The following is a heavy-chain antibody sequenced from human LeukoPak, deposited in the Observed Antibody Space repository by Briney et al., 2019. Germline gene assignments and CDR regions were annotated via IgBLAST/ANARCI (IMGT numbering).Heavy chain of an antibody. D-gene: IGHD1-20*01. CDR2: IKPDGSDK. CDR3: ARASITGSEDV. Sequence: GGSLRLSCAASGFTFSNYWMSWVRQAPGKGLEWVANIKPDGSDKYHVDSVKGRFTISRDNAKNSLYLQMNSLRAEDTAVYFCARASITGSEDVWGQGTMVTVSS. V-gene: IGHV3-7*01. J-gene: IGHJ3*01. CDR1: GFTFSNYW.